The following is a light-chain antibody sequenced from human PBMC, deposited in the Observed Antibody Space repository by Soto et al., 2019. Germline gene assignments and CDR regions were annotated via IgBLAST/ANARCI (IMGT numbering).Light chain of an antibody. CDR3: QQSYSTPRT. CDR2: AAS. Sequence: DIEMTQSPSSLPQSVGERVIIPCLASQSISSYLNWYQQKPGKAPKLLIYAASSLQSGVPSRFSGSGSGTDFTLTISSLQPEDFATYYCQQSYSTPRTFGQGTKVDIK. J-gene: IGKJ1*01. V-gene: IGKV1-39*01. CDR1: QSISSY.